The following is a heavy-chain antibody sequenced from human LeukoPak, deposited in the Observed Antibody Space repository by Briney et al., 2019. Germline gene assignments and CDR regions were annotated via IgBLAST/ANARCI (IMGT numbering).Heavy chain of an antibody. CDR2: ISYDGSNK. V-gene: IGHV3-30-3*01. J-gene: IGHJ6*02. D-gene: IGHD2-2*01. CDR1: GFTFSSYE. Sequence: GGSLRLSCAASGFTFSSYEMNWIRQAPGKGLEWVAIISYDGSNKYYADSVKGRFTISRDNSRNTVYLEMNSLRTEDTAIYYCASDQRYCTSTSCPGPYCYYGMDVWGQGTTVTVSS. CDR3: ASDQRYCTSTSCPGPYCYYGMDV.